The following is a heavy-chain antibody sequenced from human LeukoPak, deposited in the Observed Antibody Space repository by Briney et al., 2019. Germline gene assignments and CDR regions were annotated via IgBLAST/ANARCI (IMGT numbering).Heavy chain of an antibody. D-gene: IGHD1-7*01. CDR1: GFTFRSHA. J-gene: IGHJ4*02. V-gene: IGHV3-23*01. CDR3: TKDVGNYHHAY. Sequence: GGSLRLSCVGSGFTFRSHAMSWVRQAPEKGLEFVSGIYENGGTTYYADSVKGRFSISRDNSKNTLYLQMDSLRAEDTAVYSCTKDVGNYHHAYWGQGTLVTVSS. CDR2: IYENGGTT.